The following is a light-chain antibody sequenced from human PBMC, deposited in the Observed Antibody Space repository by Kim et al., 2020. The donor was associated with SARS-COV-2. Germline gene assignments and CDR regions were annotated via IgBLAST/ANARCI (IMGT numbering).Light chain of an antibody. J-gene: IGKJ4*01. CDR3: QQRRDWPLT. V-gene: IGKV3-11*01. CDR2: DAS. CDR1: QYIGDW. Sequence: LFPGETAALSGRASQYIGDWLAWYQQSPGQAPRLLICDASNRAPGIPARVSGSGSGTDFTLTIRSLEPEDLGVYYCQQRRDWPLTFGGGTKVDIK.